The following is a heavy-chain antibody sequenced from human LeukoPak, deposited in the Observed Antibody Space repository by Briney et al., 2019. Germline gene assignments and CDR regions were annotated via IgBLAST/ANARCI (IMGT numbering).Heavy chain of an antibody. CDR1: GFTFDDYA. Sequence: PGGSLRLSCAASGFTFDDYAMHWVRQAPGKGLEWVSGISWNSGSIGYADSVKGRFTIYRDNAKNSLYLQMNSLRAEDTALYYCAKGRDKYQLLSKNWFDPWGQGTLVTVSS. D-gene: IGHD2-2*01. V-gene: IGHV3-9*01. J-gene: IGHJ5*02. CDR3: AKGRDKYQLLSKNWFDP. CDR2: ISWNSGSI.